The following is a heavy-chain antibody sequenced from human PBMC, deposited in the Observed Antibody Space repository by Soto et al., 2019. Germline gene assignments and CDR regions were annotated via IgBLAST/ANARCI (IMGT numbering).Heavy chain of an antibody. D-gene: IGHD6-6*01. CDR3: ARPQHSSSSFQPSYYYYYMDV. Sequence: PSETLSLTCTVSGGSISSSSYYWGWIRQPPGKGLEWIGSIYYSGSTYYNPSLKSRVTISVDTSKNQFSLKLSSVTAADTAVYYCARPQHSSSSFQPSYYYYYMDVWGKGTTVTVSS. CDR1: GGSISSSSYY. J-gene: IGHJ6*03. V-gene: IGHV4-39*01. CDR2: IYYSGST.